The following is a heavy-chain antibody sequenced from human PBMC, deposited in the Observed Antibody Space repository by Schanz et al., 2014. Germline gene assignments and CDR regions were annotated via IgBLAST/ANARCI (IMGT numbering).Heavy chain of an antibody. CDR3: ARGDIVVVATALYGMDV. D-gene: IGHD2-2*01. Sequence: QVQLVQSGAEVKKPGASVKVSCKASGYTFTSYGISWVRQAPGQGLEWMGWISAYNGNTNYAQKFQGRVTMTRDTSTSTVYMELSSLRFEDTAVYYCARGDIVVVATALYGMDVWGQGTTVTVS. CDR2: ISAYNGNT. J-gene: IGHJ6*02. CDR1: GYTFTSYG. V-gene: IGHV1-18*01.